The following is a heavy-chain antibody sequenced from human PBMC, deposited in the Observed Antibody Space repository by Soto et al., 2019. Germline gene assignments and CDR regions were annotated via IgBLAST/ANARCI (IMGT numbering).Heavy chain of an antibody. Sequence: GGSLRLSCAASGFTFSSYAMHWVRQAPGKGLEWVAVISYDGSNKYYADSVKGRFTISRDNSKNTLYLQMNSLRAEDTAVYYCARGQEWLQKYYYYGMDVWGQGTTVTVSS. CDR1: GFTFSSYA. D-gene: IGHD5-12*01. J-gene: IGHJ6*02. V-gene: IGHV3-30-3*01. CDR3: ARGQEWLQKYYYYGMDV. CDR2: ISYDGSNK.